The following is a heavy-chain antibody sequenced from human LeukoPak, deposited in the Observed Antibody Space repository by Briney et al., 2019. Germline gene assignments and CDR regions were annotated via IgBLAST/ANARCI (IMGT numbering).Heavy chain of an antibody. J-gene: IGHJ4*02. V-gene: IGHV3-15*01. CDR1: EFSVGSNY. Sequence: GGSLRLSCAASEFSVGSNYMTWVRQAPGKGLEWVGRIKSKTDGGTTDYAAPVKGRFTISRDDSKDTLYLQMNSLKTEDTAVYYCTTDYYYDSSGYYPYYFDYWGQGTLVTVSS. D-gene: IGHD3-22*01. CDR2: IKSKTDGGTT. CDR3: TTDYYYDSSGYYPYYFDY.